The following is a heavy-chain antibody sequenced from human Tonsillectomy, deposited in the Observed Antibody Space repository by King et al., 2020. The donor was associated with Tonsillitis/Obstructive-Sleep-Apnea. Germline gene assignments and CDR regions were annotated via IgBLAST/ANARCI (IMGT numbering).Heavy chain of an antibody. CDR2: IYTSGST. CDR1: GGYISSYF. CDR3: ARVVVPAAIASNWFDP. D-gene: IGHD2-2*02. V-gene: IGHV4-4*07. Sequence: QLQESGPGLVKPSETLSLTCTVSGGYISSYFWSWIRQPAGKGLEWIGRIYTSGSTNYNPSLKSRVTMSVDTSKNQFSLKLSSVTAADTAVYYCARVVVPAAIASNWFDPGGQGTLVTVSA. J-gene: IGHJ5*02.